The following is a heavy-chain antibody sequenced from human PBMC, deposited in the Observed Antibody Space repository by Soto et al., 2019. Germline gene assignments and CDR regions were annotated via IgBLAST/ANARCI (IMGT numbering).Heavy chain of an antibody. V-gene: IGHV3-33*01. CDR2: ISYDGSDT. CDR1: GFKFNSYG. J-gene: IGHJ5*02. Sequence: QEQLVQSGGGVVQPGRSLRLSCAASGFKFNSYGMHWVRQAPGKGLEWVAVISYDGSDTSYGDSVKGRFTISRDNSKNTLHLQMSSLRLDDTAVYYCARDRFGXTEGTNWLDPWGQGSLVTVSS. D-gene: IGHD3-10*01. CDR3: ARDRFGXTEGTNWLDP.